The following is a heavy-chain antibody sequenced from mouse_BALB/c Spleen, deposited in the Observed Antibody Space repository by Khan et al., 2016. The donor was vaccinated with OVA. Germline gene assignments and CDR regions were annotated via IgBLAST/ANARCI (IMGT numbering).Heavy chain of an antibody. CDR1: GYTFTSYT. V-gene: IGHV1-4*01. CDR3: VREGAYHRSDDWFAY. Sequence: QIQLVQSRAELARPGASVKMSCTASGYTFTSYTIHWVRQRPGQAPEWIGHINPSNDYTNYNQNFKDKATLIVDKSSTTAYMQLSSLTSEDSAVDYCVREGAYHRSDDWFAYWGQGTLVTVSA. CDR2: INPSNDYT. D-gene: IGHD2-14*01. J-gene: IGHJ3*01.